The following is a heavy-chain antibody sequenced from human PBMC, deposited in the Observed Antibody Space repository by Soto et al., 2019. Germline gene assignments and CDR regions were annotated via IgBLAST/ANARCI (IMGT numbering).Heavy chain of an antibody. CDR3: AFGPGVVISSDY. CDR1: GCTFSSYA. CDR2: IIPIFGTA. J-gene: IGHJ4*02. D-gene: IGHD3-3*01. Sequence: SVNVSYKASGCTFSSYAISCVRQAPGQGLEWMGGIIPIFGTANYAQKFQGRVTITADESTSTAYMELSSLRSEDTAVYSCAFGPGVVISSDYWGQGTLVTVSS. V-gene: IGHV1-69*13.